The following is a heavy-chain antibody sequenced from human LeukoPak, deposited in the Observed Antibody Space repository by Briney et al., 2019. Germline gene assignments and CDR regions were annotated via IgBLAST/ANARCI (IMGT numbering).Heavy chain of an antibody. CDR1: GFSFSGHW. D-gene: IGHD6-6*01. Sequence: PGGSLRLSCIASGFSFSGHWMHWARQLPGKGLVWVSRISPTGSTTSYADSVKGRFTVSRDNAKNTLYLQVNNLRAEDTAVYYCARGPNSNWSGLDFWGQGTPLTVSS. CDR3: ARGPNSNWSGLDF. V-gene: IGHV3-74*01. CDR2: ISPTGSTT. J-gene: IGHJ4*02.